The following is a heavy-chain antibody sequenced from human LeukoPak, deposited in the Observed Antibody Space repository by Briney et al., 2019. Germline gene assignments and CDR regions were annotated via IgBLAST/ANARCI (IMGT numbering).Heavy chain of an antibody. J-gene: IGHJ6*03. Sequence: GGSLRLSCAASGFNFRNYAMSWVRQAPGKGLEWVSGIGGSGGSRYSADSVKGRFTISRDNSKNTLYLQMDSLRAEDTAVYYCAKFRGADYYNYYMDVWGKGTTVTVSS. D-gene: IGHD6-19*01. CDR2: IGGSGGSR. CDR3: AKFRGADYYNYYMDV. CDR1: GFNFRNYA. V-gene: IGHV3-23*01.